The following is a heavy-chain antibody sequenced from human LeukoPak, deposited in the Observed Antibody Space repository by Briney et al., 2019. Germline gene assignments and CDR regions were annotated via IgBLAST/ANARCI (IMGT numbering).Heavy chain of an antibody. CDR3: ARPPTYCSTTGCQFDN. V-gene: IGHV3-30*03. Sequence: PGGSLRLSCAASGFTFSSYGMHWVRQAPGKGLEWVAVISYDGSNKYYAYSVKGRFTISRDNSKNTLYLQMNSLRAEGTAVYYCARPPTYCSTTGCQFDNWGQGTLVTVSS. J-gene: IGHJ4*02. CDR2: ISYDGSNK. D-gene: IGHD2-2*01. CDR1: GFTFSSYG.